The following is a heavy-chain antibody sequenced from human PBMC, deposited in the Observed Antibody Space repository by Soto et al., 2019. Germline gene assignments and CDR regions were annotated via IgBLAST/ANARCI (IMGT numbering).Heavy chain of an antibody. CDR2: IYYSGST. Sequence: QVQLQESGPGLVKPSETLSLTCTVSGGSISSYYWSWIRQPPGKGLEWIGYIYYSGSTNYNPSLKGRVTISVDTSKNQFSLKLSSVTAADTAVYYCARERGGVYAIDYWGQGTLVTVSS. CDR3: ARERGGVYAIDY. V-gene: IGHV4-59*01. CDR1: GGSISSYY. J-gene: IGHJ4*02. D-gene: IGHD2-8*01.